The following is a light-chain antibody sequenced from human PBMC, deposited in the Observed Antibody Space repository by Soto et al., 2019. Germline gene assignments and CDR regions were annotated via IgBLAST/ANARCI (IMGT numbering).Light chain of an antibody. Sequence: EIVLTQSPGTLSLSPGERATLSCRASQSVRSNYLAWYQQKPAQPPRLLIYGASSRATGIPDRFSGSGSGTDFTLTISRLEPEDFAVYYCQQYGKSPRTFGQGTRLEIK. CDR3: QQYGKSPRT. CDR1: QSVRSNY. V-gene: IGKV3-20*01. CDR2: GAS. J-gene: IGKJ5*01.